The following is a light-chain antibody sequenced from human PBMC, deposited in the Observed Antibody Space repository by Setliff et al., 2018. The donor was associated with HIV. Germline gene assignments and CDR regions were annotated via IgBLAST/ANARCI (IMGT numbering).Light chain of an antibody. CDR3: SSYTSSSTLVV. CDR1: NSDVGGYKY. CDR2: GVN. V-gene: IGLV2-14*01. J-gene: IGLJ2*01. Sequence: QSALTQPASVSGSPGQSITISCTGTNSDVGGYKYVSWYQQHPGKAPKLTIYGVNIRPSGISTRFSGSKSGNTASLTISGLQAEDEADYYCSSYTSSSTLVVLGGGTKVTVL.